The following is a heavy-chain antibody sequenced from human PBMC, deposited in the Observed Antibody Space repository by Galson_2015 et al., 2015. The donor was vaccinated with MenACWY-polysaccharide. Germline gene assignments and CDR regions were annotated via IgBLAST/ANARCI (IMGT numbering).Heavy chain of an antibody. CDR1: GYTFTSYD. CDR3: ARGGKYYYDISGYLNWFDP. Sequence: SVKVSCKASGYTFTSYDINWVRQAPGQGLEWMGWMSPKSGYKGYAQKIQDRVTMTSDTSRSTAYMELSGLRSEDTAVYYCARGGKYYYDISGYLNWFDPWGQGTLVTVSS. CDR2: MSPKSGYK. D-gene: IGHD3-22*01. V-gene: IGHV1-8*01. J-gene: IGHJ5*02.